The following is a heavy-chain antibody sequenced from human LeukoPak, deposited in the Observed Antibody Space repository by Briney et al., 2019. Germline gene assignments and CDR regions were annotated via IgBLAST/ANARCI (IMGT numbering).Heavy chain of an antibody. Sequence: PGGSLRLSCAASEFTFSSYSMNWVRQAPGKGLEWVSYITNSGNSKSYADSVKGRFTISRDNTKNSLYLQMNGLRAEDTAVYYCVKVGTSGWPGPYYFDYWGQGTLVTVSS. D-gene: IGHD6-19*01. CDR2: ITNSGNSK. CDR1: EFTFSSYS. CDR3: VKVGTSGWPGPYYFDY. J-gene: IGHJ4*02. V-gene: IGHV3-48*01.